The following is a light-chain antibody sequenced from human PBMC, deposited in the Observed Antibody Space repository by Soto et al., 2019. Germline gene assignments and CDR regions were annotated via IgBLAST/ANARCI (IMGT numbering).Light chain of an antibody. Sequence: QSALTQPASVSGSPGQSITISCTGTSIDVGDYSYVSWYQHHPGKAPKLIIYEVSNRPSGVSNRFSGSNSDNTASLTISGLLADDEADYYCSSYTTSSTPSYVFGTGTKLTV. J-gene: IGLJ1*01. CDR1: SIDVGDYSY. V-gene: IGLV2-14*01. CDR2: EVS. CDR3: SSYTTSSTPSYV.